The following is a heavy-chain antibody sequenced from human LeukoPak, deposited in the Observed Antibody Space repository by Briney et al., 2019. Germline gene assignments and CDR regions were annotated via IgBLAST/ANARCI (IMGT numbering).Heavy chain of an antibody. D-gene: IGHD2-2*01. V-gene: IGHV3-21*01. Sequence: GGSLRLSCAASGFTFSSYWMNWVRQAPGKGLEWVSSISSSSSYIYYADSVKGRFTISRDNAKNSLYLQMNSLRAEDTAVYYCASSNPPAAMLPDDAFDIWGQGTMVTVSS. CDR3: ASSNPPAAMLPDDAFDI. J-gene: IGHJ3*02. CDR1: GFTFSSYW. CDR2: ISSSSSYI.